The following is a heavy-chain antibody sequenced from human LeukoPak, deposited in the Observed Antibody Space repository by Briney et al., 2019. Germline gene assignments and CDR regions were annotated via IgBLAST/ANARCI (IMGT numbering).Heavy chain of an antibody. CDR2: INPNSGGT. D-gene: IGHD1-26*01. CDR1: GYTFTDYY. CDR3: ARAPGFNSDS. Sequence: GASVKVPCKASGYTFTDYYLHWVRQAPGQGLEWMGWINPNSGGTNYAQNFQGRVTMSRDTSISTAYMELSRLRSDDTAVYYCARAPGFNSDSWGQGTLVTVSS. V-gene: IGHV1-2*02. J-gene: IGHJ4*02.